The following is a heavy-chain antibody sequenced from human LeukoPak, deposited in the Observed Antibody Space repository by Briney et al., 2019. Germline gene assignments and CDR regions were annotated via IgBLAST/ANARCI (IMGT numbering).Heavy chain of an antibody. CDR2: INHSGST. D-gene: IGHD3-22*01. CDR3: ARAYYDSSGYGY. CDR1: GGSFSGYY. V-gene: IGHV4-34*01. J-gene: IGHJ4*02. Sequence: SETLSLTCAVYGGSFSGYYWSWIRQPPGKGLEWIGEINHSGSTNYNPSLKSRVTISVDTSKNQFSLKLSPVTAADTAVYYCARAYYDSSGYGYWGQGTLSPSPQ.